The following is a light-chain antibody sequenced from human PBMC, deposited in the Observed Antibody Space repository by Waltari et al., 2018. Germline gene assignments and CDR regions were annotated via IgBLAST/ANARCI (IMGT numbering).Light chain of an antibody. CDR2: GAS. Sequence: EIVMTQSTATLSVSPGERATLSCRARQSVSSNLAWYKQKPGQAPRLLIYGASTRATGITARFSGSGSETEFTLTISSLQSEDFAVYYCQQYNNWPPWTFGQGTKVEIK. J-gene: IGKJ1*01. CDR3: QQYNNWPPWT. V-gene: IGKV3-15*01. CDR1: QSVSSN.